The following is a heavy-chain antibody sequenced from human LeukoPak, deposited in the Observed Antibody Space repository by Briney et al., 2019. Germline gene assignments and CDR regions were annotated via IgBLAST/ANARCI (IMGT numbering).Heavy chain of an antibody. CDR1: GYTFSSYW. D-gene: IGHD3-3*01. CDR2: IKQDGSER. CDR3: AITYYDFWSGYLGNS. V-gene: IGHV3-7*01. J-gene: IGHJ5*02. Sequence: GGSLRLSCAASGYTFSSYWMSWVRQAPGKGLEWVANIKQDGSERFYVDSVKGRFTISRDNAKNSLYLQMNSLRADDTAAYYCAITYYDFWSGYLGNSWGQGTLVTVSS.